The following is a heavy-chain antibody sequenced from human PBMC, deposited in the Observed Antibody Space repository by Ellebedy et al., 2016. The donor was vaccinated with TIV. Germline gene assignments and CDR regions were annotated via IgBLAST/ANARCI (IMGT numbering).Heavy chain of an antibody. CDR3: ASWGDYGGNRHLDY. Sequence: LETLSLTXTVSGDSISSYFWSWIRQPPDKGLEWIGHFYYTGSTNYNPSLKSRVAISGDTSKNQFSLKLSSVTAADTAVYYCASWGDYGGNRHLDYWGQGTLVTVSS. CDR1: GDSISSYF. V-gene: IGHV4-59*01. CDR2: FYYTGST. D-gene: IGHD4-23*01. J-gene: IGHJ4*02.